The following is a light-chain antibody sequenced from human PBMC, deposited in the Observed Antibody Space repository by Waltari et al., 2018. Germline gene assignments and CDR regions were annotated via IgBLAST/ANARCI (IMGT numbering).Light chain of an antibody. J-gene: IGLJ1*01. Sequence: QSALTQPASVSGSPGQSPTISCAGTSADIGRYNYVSWYQLHPGKAPKLIIYEVKYRPSGVSSRFSGSRSANTASLTISGLQAEDEADYCCSAYTTSNTLVFGTGTYVTVL. CDR3: SAYTTSNTLV. CDR1: SADIGRYNY. V-gene: IGLV2-14*01. CDR2: EVK.